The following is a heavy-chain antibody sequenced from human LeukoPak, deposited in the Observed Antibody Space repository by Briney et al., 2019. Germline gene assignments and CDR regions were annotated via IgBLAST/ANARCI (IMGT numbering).Heavy chain of an antibody. J-gene: IGHJ2*01. CDR1: GFTFSSYG. D-gene: IGHD2-2*01. V-gene: IGHV3-30*03. Sequence: GGSLRLSCAASGFTFSSYGMHWVRQAPGKGLEWVAVTSYDGSDKYYADSVKGRFTISRDNSKNTLYLQMSSLRPEDTAVYYCARPYSTSWSSGWYFDLWGRGTLVSVSS. CDR2: TSYDGSDK. CDR3: ARPYSTSWSSGWYFDL.